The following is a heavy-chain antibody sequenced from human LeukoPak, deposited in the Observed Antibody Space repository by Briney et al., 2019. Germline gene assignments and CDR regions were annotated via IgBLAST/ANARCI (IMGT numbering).Heavy chain of an antibody. Sequence: GGSLTLSCAASGFTFSSYGMHWVRQAPGKGLEWVAVISYDGSNKYYADSVKGRFTISRDNSKNTLYLQMNSLRAEDTAVYYCASTDIVVVPAAIGGYYYMDVWGKGTTVTVSS. CDR3: ASTDIVVVPAAIGGYYYMDV. CDR2: ISYDGSNK. J-gene: IGHJ6*03. D-gene: IGHD2-2*01. V-gene: IGHV3-30*03. CDR1: GFTFSSYG.